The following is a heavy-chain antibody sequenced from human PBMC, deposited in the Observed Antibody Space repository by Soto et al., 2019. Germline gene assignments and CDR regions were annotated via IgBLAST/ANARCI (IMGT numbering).Heavy chain of an antibody. V-gene: IGHV3-7*05. CDR3: ARDRSSSSHGFDY. D-gene: IGHD6-6*01. CDR1: GFTFSSYW. J-gene: IGHJ4*02. CDR2: IKQDGSEK. Sequence: PGGSLRLSCAASGFTFSSYWMSWVRQAPGKGLEWVANIKQDGSEKYYVDTVKGRFTISRDNAKNSLYLQMNSLRAEDTAVYYCARDRSSSSHGFDYWGQGTLVTVSS.